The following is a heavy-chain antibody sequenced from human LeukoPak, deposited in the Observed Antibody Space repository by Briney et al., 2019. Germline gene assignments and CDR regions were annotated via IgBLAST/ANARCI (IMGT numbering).Heavy chain of an antibody. CDR1: GFTFSSYW. CDR3: ARVFLDNFDY. J-gene: IGHJ4*02. CDR2: IKRDGSEK. D-gene: IGHD2-2*03. V-gene: IGHV3-7*01. Sequence: PGGSLRLSCAASGFTFSSYWMTWVRQAPGKGLEWVANIKRDGSEKHYVDSVKGRFTISRDNAKNSMFLQMNSLRAEDTAVYYCARVFLDNFDYWGQGTLVTVSS.